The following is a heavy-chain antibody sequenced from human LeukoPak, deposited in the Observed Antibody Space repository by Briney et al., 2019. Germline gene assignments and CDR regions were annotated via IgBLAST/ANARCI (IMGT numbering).Heavy chain of an antibody. J-gene: IGHJ4*02. CDR1: GYTFTGYG. CDR3: ARDQGEQQLVPNY. Sequence: ASVKVSCKASGYTFTGYGITWVRQAPGQRLEWMGWINAGNGNTKYSQKFQGRVTITRDTSASTAYMELSRLRSEDTAVYYCARDQGEQQLVPNYWGQGTLVTVSS. D-gene: IGHD6-13*01. CDR2: INAGNGNT. V-gene: IGHV1-3*01.